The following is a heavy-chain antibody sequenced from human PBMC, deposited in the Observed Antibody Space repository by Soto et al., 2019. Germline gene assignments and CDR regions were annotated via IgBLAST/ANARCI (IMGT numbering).Heavy chain of an antibody. J-gene: IGHJ3*02. Sequence: GGSLRLSCAASGFTFSNYWMTWVRQAPGKGLEWEANIKLDGSEKYYVDSVKGRFTISRDNAKSSLYLQMNSLRAEDTAVYYCARPWNSDYTTDAYDIWGQGTMVTVSS. CDR1: GFTFSNYW. CDR2: IKLDGSEK. D-gene: IGHD3-3*01. V-gene: IGHV3-7*01. CDR3: ARPWNSDYTTDAYDI.